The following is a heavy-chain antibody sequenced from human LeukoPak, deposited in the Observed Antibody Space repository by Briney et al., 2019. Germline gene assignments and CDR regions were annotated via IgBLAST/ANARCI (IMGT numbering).Heavy chain of an antibody. CDR2: VYYSGST. D-gene: IGHD3-10*01. J-gene: IGHJ5*02. CDR3: AADRQEGGLGSYWFDP. V-gene: IGHV4-59*01. Sequence: KPSETLSLTCTISGGSITTYYWSWIRQPAGKGLEWIGNVYYSGSTTYNPSLKTRVTISVDTSKNQFSLRLTSLTAADTAVYYCAADRQEGGLGSYWFDPWGQGTLVTVSS. CDR1: GGSITTYY.